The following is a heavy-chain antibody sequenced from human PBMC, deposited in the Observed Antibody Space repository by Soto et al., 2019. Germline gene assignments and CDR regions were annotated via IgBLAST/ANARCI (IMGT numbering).Heavy chain of an antibody. CDR3: AKDVWDIVVVPAAIDFDY. V-gene: IGHV3-30*18. CDR1: GFTFSSYG. CDR2: ISYDGSNK. D-gene: IGHD2-2*02. Sequence: GGSLRLSCAASGFTFSSYGMHWVRQAPGKGLEWVAVISYDGSNKYYADSVKGRFTISRDNSKNTLYLQMNSLRAEDTAVYYCAKDVWDIVVVPAAIDFDYWGQGTLVTVSS. J-gene: IGHJ4*02.